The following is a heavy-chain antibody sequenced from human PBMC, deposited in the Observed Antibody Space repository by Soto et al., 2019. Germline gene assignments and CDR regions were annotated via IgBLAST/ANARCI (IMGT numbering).Heavy chain of an antibody. D-gene: IGHD3-3*01. J-gene: IGHJ6*02. V-gene: IGHV3-74*01. Sequence: HPGGSLRLSCAASGFTFSSYWMRWVRQAPGKGLVWVSRINSDGSSTSYADSVKGRFTISRDNAKNTLYLQMNSLRAEDTAVYYCARTTYDFWSGYYLYGMDVWGQGTTVTVSS. CDR2: INSDGSST. CDR3: ARTTYDFWSGYYLYGMDV. CDR1: GFTFSSYW.